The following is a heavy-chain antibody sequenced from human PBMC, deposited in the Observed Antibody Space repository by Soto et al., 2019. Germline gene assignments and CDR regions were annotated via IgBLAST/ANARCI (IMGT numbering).Heavy chain of an antibody. Sequence: SQTLSLPCAISGDSVSSNSAAWNWIRQSPSRGLEWLGRTYYRSKWYNDYAVSVKGRITINPDTSKNQFSLQLDSVTPEDTAVYYCARRLYGSSWSLPFDYWGQGTLVTVSS. V-gene: IGHV6-1*01. CDR3: ARRLYGSSWSLPFDY. CDR1: GDSVSSNSAA. D-gene: IGHD6-13*01. J-gene: IGHJ4*02. CDR2: TYYRSKWYN.